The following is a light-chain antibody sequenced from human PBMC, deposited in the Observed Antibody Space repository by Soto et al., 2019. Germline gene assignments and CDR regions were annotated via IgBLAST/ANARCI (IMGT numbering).Light chain of an antibody. CDR3: SSYTSSSSYV. Sequence: QSVLTQPASVSGSPGQSITISCTGTSSDVGGYKYVSWYQQHPGKAPKLMIYDVSNRPSGVSNRFSGSKSGNTASLTISGLQSEDEAGYYCSSYTSSSSYVFGSGTKVTVL. CDR1: SSDVGGYKY. V-gene: IGLV2-14*03. J-gene: IGLJ1*01. CDR2: DVS.